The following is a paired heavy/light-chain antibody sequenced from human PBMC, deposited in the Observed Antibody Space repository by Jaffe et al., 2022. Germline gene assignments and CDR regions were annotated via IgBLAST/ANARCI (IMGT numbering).Light chain of an antibody. V-gene: IGKV1-8*01. CDR1: QGISSY. CDR2: AAS. J-gene: IGKJ3*01. Sequence: AIRMTQSPSSLSASTGDRVTITCRASQGISSYLAWYQQKPGKAPKLLIYAASTLQSGVPSRFSGSGSGTDFTLTISCLQSEDFATYYCQQYYSYPPVTFGPGTKVDIK. CDR3: QQYYSYPPVT.
Heavy chain of an antibody. CDR2: ISWNSGSI. D-gene: IGHD1-1*01. CDR3: AKDPFSVQLERRVWFDP. Sequence: EVQLVESGGGLVQPGRSLRLSCAASGFTFDDYAMHWVRQAPGKGLEWVSGISWNSGSIGYADSVKGRFTISRDNAKNSLYLQMNSLRAEDTALYYCAKDPFSVQLERRVWFDPWGQGTLVTVSS. CDR1: GFTFDDYA. V-gene: IGHV3-9*01. J-gene: IGHJ5*02.